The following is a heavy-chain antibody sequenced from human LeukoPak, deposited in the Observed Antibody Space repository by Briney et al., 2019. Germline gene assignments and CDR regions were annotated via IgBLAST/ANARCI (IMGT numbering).Heavy chain of an antibody. D-gene: IGHD6-19*01. J-gene: IGHJ4*02. CDR1: GGTFSSYA. CDR2: IIPIFGTA. CDR3: ARPAVAGLYYFYY. Sequence: EASVKVSCKASGGTFSSYAISWVRQAPGQGLEWMGGIIPIFGTANYAQKFQGRVTITADESTSTAYMELSSLRSEDTAVYYCARPAVAGLYYFYYWGQGTLVTVSS. V-gene: IGHV1-69*13.